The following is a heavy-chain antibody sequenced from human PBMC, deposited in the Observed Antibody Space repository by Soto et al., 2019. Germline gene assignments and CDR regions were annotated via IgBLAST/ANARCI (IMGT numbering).Heavy chain of an antibody. Sequence: GGSMRLSCAASGFSFGSYALSWVRQAPGKGLEWVSTISGSDGKTFYADSVKGRFSISRDTSQSTLYLQMNSLRADDTAMYYCARWSYLDYWGQGTRVTVSS. V-gene: IGHV3-23*01. D-gene: IGHD3-3*01. CDR3: ARWSYLDY. CDR2: ISGSDGKT. J-gene: IGHJ4*02. CDR1: GFSFGSYA.